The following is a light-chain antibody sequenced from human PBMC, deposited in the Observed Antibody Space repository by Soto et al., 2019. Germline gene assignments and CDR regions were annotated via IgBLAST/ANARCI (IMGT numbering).Light chain of an antibody. V-gene: IGKV1-39*01. CDR1: QSINTF. Sequence: DIQMTQSPSSLSASVGDRVTITCRASQSINTFLNWYQQKPGKAPNLLIYAASSLKGGVPARFSGGGSGTDFTLTISSLQHKELATYYCQQSYTTPWTFGQGTKVEIK. CDR3: QQSYTTPWT. J-gene: IGKJ1*01. CDR2: AAS.